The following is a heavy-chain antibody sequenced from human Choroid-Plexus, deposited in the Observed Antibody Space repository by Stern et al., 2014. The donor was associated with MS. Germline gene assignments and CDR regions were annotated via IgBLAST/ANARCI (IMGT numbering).Heavy chain of an antibody. J-gene: IGHJ5*02. CDR2: VSYDGSNK. CDR3: AKDRQYLTYFFDH. V-gene: IGHV3-30*18. Sequence: QVQLVQSGGGVLQPGRPLRLSCAASGFTFGSCSIHWVRQAPGKGLEWVAGVSYDGSNKYYADSVKGRFTISRDNSQNTLYMQMSSLRPEDTAVYYCAKDRQYLTYFFDHWGQGSLVTVSS. CDR1: GFTFGSCS. D-gene: IGHD2/OR15-2a*01.